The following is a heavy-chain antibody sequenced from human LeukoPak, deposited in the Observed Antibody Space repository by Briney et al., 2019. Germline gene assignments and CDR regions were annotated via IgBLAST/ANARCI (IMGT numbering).Heavy chain of an antibody. CDR1: GFTFSSYS. D-gene: IGHD3-16*01. CDR3: ARDLGGVTFDY. Sequence: GGSLRLSCAASGFTFSSYSMNWVRQAPGKGLEWVSSISSSSSYIYYADSVKGRFTISRDNAKNTLYLQMNSLRAEDTAVYYCARDLGGVTFDYWGQGTLVTVSS. V-gene: IGHV3-21*01. J-gene: IGHJ4*02. CDR2: ISSSSSYI.